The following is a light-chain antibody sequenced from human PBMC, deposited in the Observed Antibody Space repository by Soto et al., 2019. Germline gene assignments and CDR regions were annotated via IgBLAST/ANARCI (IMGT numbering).Light chain of an antibody. V-gene: IGKV3-20*01. Sequence: DIVMTQSPGPLSLSPGERATLSCRASPGVSSSYLAWYQQKPGQDPRLLIYGASSRATGIPDRLSGSGSGTDFTLTISRLEPEDFAVYYCQQYGSSPKTFGQGTKLEIK. J-gene: IGKJ2*01. CDR3: QQYGSSPKT. CDR2: GAS. CDR1: PGVSSSY.